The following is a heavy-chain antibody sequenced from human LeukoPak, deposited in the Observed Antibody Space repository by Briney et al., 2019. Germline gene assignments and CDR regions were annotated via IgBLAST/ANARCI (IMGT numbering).Heavy chain of an antibody. D-gene: IGHD3-16*01. J-gene: IGHJ4*02. CDR2: MSSDGSNE. CDR1: GFTFSSYA. CDR3: ARDRAMIIPSSLLH. V-gene: IGHV3-30-3*01. Sequence: GGSLRLSCAASGFTFSSYAMSWVRQAPGKGLEWVAVMSSDGSNEYYADSVKGRFTISRDNSKSTLYLQMNSLRAEDTAVYYCARDRAMIIPSSLLHWGQGTPVTVSS.